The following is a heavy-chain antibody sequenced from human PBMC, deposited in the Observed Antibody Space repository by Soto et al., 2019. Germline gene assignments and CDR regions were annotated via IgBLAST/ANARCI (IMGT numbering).Heavy chain of an antibody. CDR3: AREVTVASYSFDF. CDR2: IIPIFNSA. CDR1: GGTFNNYA. Sequence: ASVKVCCKASGGTFNNYALSWVRQAPGQGLEWMGGIIPIFNSANYAQKFQGRVTITADDSTSTAYMELRSLRPDDTAVYYCAREVTVASYSFDFWGQGTLVTVSS. V-gene: IGHV1-69*13. D-gene: IGHD5-12*01. J-gene: IGHJ4*02.